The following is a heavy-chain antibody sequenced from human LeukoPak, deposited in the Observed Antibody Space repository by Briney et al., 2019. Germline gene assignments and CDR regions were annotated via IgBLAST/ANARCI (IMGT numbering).Heavy chain of an antibody. CDR2: IYYGGST. V-gene: IGHV4-59*01. J-gene: IGHJ4*02. CDR1: GVSINNYY. Sequence: PSETLSLTCAVSGVSINNYYWTWIRQPPGKGLEWIGYIYYGGSTNYNPSLKSRVTISVDTSKNQFSLKLSSVTAADTAVYYCARGPPIVGASGYFDYWGQGTLVTVSS. CDR3: ARGPPIVGASGYFDY. D-gene: IGHD1-26*01.